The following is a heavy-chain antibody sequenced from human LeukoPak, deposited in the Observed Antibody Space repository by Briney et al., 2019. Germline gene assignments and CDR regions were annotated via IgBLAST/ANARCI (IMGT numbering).Heavy chain of an antibody. Sequence: SETLSLTCNVSGDSISRSRHFWAWIRQSPGRGLEWIGYIYNSGSTYYNPSLKSRVTISVDTSKNQFSLKLTSVTAADTAVYYCARDVPTVQLWRTDAFDIWGQGTMVTVSS. CDR1: GDSISRSRHF. D-gene: IGHD5-18*01. CDR2: IYNSGST. V-gene: IGHV4-39*07. J-gene: IGHJ3*02. CDR3: ARDVPTVQLWRTDAFDI.